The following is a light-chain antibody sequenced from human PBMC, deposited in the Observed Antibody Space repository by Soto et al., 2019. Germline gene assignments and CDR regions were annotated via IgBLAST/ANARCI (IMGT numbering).Light chain of an antibody. J-gene: IGKJ2*01. CDR1: QRVSSSY. Sequence: EIVLTQSPGTLSLSPGERATLSCRASQRVSSSYFAWFQQKPGQAPRLLIYGASSRATGTPDRFSGSGSGTDFTLTISRLEPEDFAVYYCQQYVTSLYTFGQGTKREIK. V-gene: IGKV3-20*01. CDR3: QQYVTSLYT. CDR2: GAS.